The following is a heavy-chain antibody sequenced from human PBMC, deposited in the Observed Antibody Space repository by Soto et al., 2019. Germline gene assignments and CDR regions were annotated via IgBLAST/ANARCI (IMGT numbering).Heavy chain of an antibody. CDR3: AKSGNSSGWFFDY. J-gene: IGHJ4*02. Sequence: PGGALRLSXAASGFTFSRFAMHWVRQAPGKGLEWGAVISYDGSNKYYADSVKGRFTISRDTSKNTLYLQMNSLRAEDTAVYYGAKSGNSSGWFFDYWGQGPLVTVSS. CDR2: ISYDGSNK. D-gene: IGHD6-19*01. CDR1: GFTFSRFA. V-gene: IGHV3-30*18.